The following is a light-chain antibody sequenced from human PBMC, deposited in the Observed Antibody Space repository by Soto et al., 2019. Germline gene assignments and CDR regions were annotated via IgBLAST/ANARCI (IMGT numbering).Light chain of an antibody. CDR3: QQSLTMPIT. CDR2: SAS. CDR1: QSINNY. V-gene: IGKV1-39*01. J-gene: IGKJ5*01. Sequence: DIQMTQSPASLSVSPGDRVTITCRASQSINNYLNWYLQRPGQAPKLLIRSASTLQRGVPSRFSGSGSRTEFTLTIADLQPDDFGTYYCQQSLTMPITFGHGTRLEIK.